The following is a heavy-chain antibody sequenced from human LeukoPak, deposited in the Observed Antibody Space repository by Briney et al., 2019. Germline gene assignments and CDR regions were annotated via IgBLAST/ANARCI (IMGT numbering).Heavy chain of an antibody. V-gene: IGHV7-4-1*02. CDR2: INTNTGNP. CDR3: ARSSRVYYDFWSGLDRSNWFDP. J-gene: IGHJ5*02. Sequence: GASVKVSCKASGYTFTSYAMNWVRQAPGQGLEWMGWINTNTGNPAYAQGFTGRFVFSLDTSVSTAYLQISSLKAEDTAVYYCARSSRVYYDFWSGLDRSNWFDPWGQGTLVTVSS. D-gene: IGHD3-3*01. CDR1: GYTFTSYA.